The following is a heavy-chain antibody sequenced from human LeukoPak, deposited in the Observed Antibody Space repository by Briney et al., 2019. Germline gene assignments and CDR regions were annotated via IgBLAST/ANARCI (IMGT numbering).Heavy chain of an antibody. D-gene: IGHD2-15*01. CDR3: ARGRPHGNDY. CDR1: GFTFSSHA. Sequence: GGSLRLSCAASGFTFSSHAMSWVRQTPGKGLEWVSSISAGGGSTLHADSVKGRFTISRDNSKKTLYLQMNSLRVEDTAVYYCARGRPHGNDYWGQGTLVTVSS. CDR2: ISAGGGST. V-gene: IGHV3-23*01. J-gene: IGHJ4*02.